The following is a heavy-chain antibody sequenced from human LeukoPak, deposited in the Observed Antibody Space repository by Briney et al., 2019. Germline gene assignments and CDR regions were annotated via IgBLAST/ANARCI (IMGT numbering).Heavy chain of an antibody. Sequence: GRSLRLSCAASGFTFSSYSMHWVRQAPGKGLEWVAIISYDGSNKYYADSVKGRFTISRDNSKNTVYLQMNSLRAEDTAVYYCTDSHADYWGQGTLVTVSS. D-gene: IGHD2-21*02. J-gene: IGHJ4*02. CDR2: ISYDGSNK. CDR1: GFTFSSYS. V-gene: IGHV3-30*03. CDR3: TDSHADY.